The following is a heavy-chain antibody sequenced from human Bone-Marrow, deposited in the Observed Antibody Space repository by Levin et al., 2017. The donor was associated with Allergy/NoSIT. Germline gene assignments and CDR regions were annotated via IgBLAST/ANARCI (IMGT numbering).Heavy chain of an antibody. V-gene: IGHV3-30*18. Sequence: PGGSLRLSCAASGFTFSSYGMHWVRQAPGKGLEWVAVISYDGSNKYYADSVKGRFTISRDNSKNTLYLQMNSLRAEDTAVYYCAKVKTRGGQQRPPLFDYWGQGTLVTVSS. CDR1: GFTFSSYG. J-gene: IGHJ4*02. CDR3: AKVKTRGGQQRPPLFDY. D-gene: IGHD6-13*01. CDR2: ISYDGSNK.